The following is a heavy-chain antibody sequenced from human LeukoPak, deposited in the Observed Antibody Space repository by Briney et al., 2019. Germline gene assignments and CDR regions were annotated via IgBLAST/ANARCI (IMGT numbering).Heavy chain of an antibody. CDR1: GFTVSSNY. V-gene: IGHV3-53*01. Sequence: GGSLRLSCAASGFTVSSNYMSWVRQAPGKGLEWVSVIYSGGSTYYADSVKGRFTISRDNSKNTLYLQMNSLRAEDTAVYYCASQRAYYDSSGYYSGIDYWGQGTLVTVSS. J-gene: IGHJ4*02. CDR3: ASQRAYYDSSGYYSGIDY. D-gene: IGHD3-22*01. CDR2: IYSGGST.